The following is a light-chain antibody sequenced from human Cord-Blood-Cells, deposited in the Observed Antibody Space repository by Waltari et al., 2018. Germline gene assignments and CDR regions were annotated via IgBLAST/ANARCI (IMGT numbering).Light chain of an antibody. CDR2: DVS. Sequence: QSALTQHASVSGSPGQSITISCTGTSSDVGGYNYVSWYQQHPGKAPKLMIYDVSNRPSGVSNRCSGSKSRNTASLTISGLQAEDEADYYCSSYTSSNYVFGTGTKVTVL. V-gene: IGLV2-14*01. CDR1: SSDVGGYNY. J-gene: IGLJ1*01. CDR3: SSYTSSNYV.